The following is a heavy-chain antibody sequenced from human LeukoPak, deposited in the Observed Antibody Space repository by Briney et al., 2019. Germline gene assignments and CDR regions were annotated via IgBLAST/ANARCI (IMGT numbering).Heavy chain of an antibody. CDR2: IWYDGRNK. D-gene: IGHD4-17*01. V-gene: IGHV3-33*01. CDR1: GFTFSSYG. CDR3: ARFETTRTTNAFDI. Sequence: GGSLRLSCAASGFTFSSYGMHWVRQAPGKGLEWVAVIWYDGRNKFYADSLKGRFTISRDNSKNTLYLQMNSLRAEDTAVYYCARFETTRTTNAFDIWGQGTMVTVSS. J-gene: IGHJ3*02.